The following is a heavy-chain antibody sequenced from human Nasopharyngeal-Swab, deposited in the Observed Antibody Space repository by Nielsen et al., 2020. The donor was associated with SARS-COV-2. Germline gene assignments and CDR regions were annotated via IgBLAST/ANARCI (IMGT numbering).Heavy chain of an antibody. D-gene: IGHD3-10*01. CDR1: GFTFSSYW. V-gene: IGHV3-7*01. J-gene: IGHJ4*02. CDR2: IKQDGSEK. Sequence: GESLKISCAASGFTFSSYWMSWVRQAPGKGLEWVANIKQDGSEKYYVDSVKGRFTISRDNAKNSLYLQMNSLRAEDTAVYYCARGGRSRILWFGELLLVYRGQGTLVTVSS. CDR3: ARGGRSRILWFGELLLVY.